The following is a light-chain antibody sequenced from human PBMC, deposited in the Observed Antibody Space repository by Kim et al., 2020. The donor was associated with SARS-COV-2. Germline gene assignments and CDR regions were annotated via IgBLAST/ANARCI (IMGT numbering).Light chain of an antibody. J-gene: IGLJ3*02. Sequence: QSVLTQPPSVSGAPGQRVTISCTGSSSNIGAGYDVHWYQQLPGTAPKLLIYGNSNRPSGVPDRFSGSKSGTSAFLAITGLQAEDEADYYCQSYDSSLRGVFGGGTQLTVL. CDR1: SSNIGAGYD. CDR2: GNS. V-gene: IGLV1-40*01. CDR3: QSYDSSLRGV.